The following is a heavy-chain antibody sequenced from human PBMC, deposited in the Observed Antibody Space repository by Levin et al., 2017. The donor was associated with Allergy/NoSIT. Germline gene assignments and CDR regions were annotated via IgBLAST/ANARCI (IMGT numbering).Heavy chain of an antibody. Sequence: SQTLSLTCAVYGGSFSDYFWSWIRQSPGEGLQWIGEIDHSGSTKYNPSLKSRVIISVDTSKSRFSLRLSSVTAADTAVYYCAIVDFSSGYRRDYWGQGTLVTVSS. CDR2: IDHSGST. V-gene: IGHV4-34*01. CDR1: GGSFSDYF. D-gene: IGHD3-3*01. J-gene: IGHJ4*02. CDR3: AIVDFSSGYRRDY.